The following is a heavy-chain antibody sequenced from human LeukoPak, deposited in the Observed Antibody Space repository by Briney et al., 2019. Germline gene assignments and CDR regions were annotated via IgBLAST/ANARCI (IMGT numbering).Heavy chain of an antibody. J-gene: IGHJ6*03. CDR1: GFTFSSYG. CDR2: IWYDGSNK. D-gene: IGHD6-19*01. CDR3: AKVGGHGSGWFYYYYYMDV. Sequence: GSLRLSCAASGFTFSSYGMHWVRQAPGKGLEWVAVIWYDGSNKYYADSVKGRFTISRDNSKNTLYLQMNSLRAEDTAVYYCAKVGGHGSGWFYYYYYMDVWGKGTTVTVS. V-gene: IGHV3-33*06.